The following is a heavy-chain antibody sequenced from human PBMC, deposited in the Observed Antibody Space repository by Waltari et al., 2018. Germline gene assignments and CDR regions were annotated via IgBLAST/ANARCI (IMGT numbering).Heavy chain of an antibody. V-gene: IGHV4-39*01. Sequence: QLQLQESGPGLVKPSETLSLTCTVSGGPISSNSYYWGWLRQPPGKGLEWFGSIYYSGSTYYNPSLKSRVTISVDTSKNQFSLKLSSVTAADTAVYYCAEQEAVFQGWYWGQGTLVTVSS. CDR3: AEQEAVFQGWY. J-gene: IGHJ4*02. CDR2: IYYSGST. D-gene: IGHD2-15*01. CDR1: GGPISSNSYY.